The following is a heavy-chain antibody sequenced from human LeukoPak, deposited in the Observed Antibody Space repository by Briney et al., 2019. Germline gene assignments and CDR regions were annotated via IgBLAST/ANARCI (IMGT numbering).Heavy chain of an antibody. CDR3: AKDVNVGGDYFDY. CDR1: GFTCSSYE. J-gene: IGHJ4*02. V-gene: IGHV3-30*02. Sequence: GGSLRLSCAASGFTCSSYEMNWVRQAPGKGLEGVAFIRYDGSIKYYVDSVKGRFTIYRDNSKNTMYLEMNSLRAEDTAVYYCAKDVNVGGDYFDYWGQGTLVTVSS. D-gene: IGHD3-10*01. CDR2: IRYDGSIK.